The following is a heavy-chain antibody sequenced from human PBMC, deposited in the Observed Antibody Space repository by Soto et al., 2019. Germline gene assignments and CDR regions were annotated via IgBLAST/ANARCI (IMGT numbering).Heavy chain of an antibody. CDR2: INPNSGGT. D-gene: IGHD4-4*01. CDR3: ARDTTTAYYYYGMDV. CDR1: GYTFTGYY. J-gene: IGHJ6*02. V-gene: IGHV1-2*02. Sequence: ASVKVSCKASGYTFTGYYMHWVRQAPGQGLEWMGWINPNSGGTNYAQKFQGRVTMTRDTSISTAYMELSRLRSDDTAVYYCARDTTTAYYYYGMDVWGQGTTVTVSS.